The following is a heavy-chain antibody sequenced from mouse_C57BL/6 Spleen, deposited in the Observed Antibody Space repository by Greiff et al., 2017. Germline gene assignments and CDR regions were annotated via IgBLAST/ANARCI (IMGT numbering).Heavy chain of an antibody. J-gene: IGHJ4*01. D-gene: IGHD2-4*01. CDR1: GFNIKNTY. CDR2: IDPANGKT. CDR3: AIRDDYALYAMDY. V-gene: IGHV14-3*01. Sequence: EVMLVESVAELVRPGASVKLSCTASGFNIKNTYMHWVKQRPEQGLEWIGRIDPANGKTKYAPKFQGKATITADTSSNTAYLQLSSLTSEDTAIYYCAIRDDYALYAMDYWGQGTSVTVSS.